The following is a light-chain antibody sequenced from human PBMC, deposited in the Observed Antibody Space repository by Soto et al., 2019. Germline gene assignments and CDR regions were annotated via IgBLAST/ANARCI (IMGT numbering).Light chain of an antibody. CDR2: KAS. J-gene: IGKJ4*01. Sequence: DIQMTQSPSTLYASVGDRVTIPCRASQSIGASLAWFQQKPGKAPNLLIYKASSLESGVPSRFSGSGSGTEFTLTTSTLHPDDFATYYCHQYNSSPLTFGGGTKVEIK. V-gene: IGKV1-5*03. CDR1: QSIGAS. CDR3: HQYNSSPLT.